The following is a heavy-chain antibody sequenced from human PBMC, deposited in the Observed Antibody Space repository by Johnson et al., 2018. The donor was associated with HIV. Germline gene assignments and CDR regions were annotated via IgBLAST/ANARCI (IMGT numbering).Heavy chain of an antibody. J-gene: IGHJ3*02. Sequence: QMLLVESGGGVVQPGRSLRLSCAASGLTFSSYGMHWVRQAPGKGLEWVAFIRYDGSNKNYADSVKGRFTISRDNSKNTLYLQMNSMRAEDTAVYYCAMEYYYDSRGSWSHRDAFDIWGQGTMVTVSS. CDR3: AMEYYYDSRGSWSHRDAFDI. CDR1: GLTFSSYG. CDR2: IRYDGSNK. V-gene: IGHV3-30*02. D-gene: IGHD3-22*01.